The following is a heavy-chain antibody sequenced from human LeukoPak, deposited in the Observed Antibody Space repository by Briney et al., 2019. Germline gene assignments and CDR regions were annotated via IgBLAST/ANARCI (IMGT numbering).Heavy chain of an antibody. CDR1: GGSISSYY. Sequence: PSETLSLTCTVSGGSISSYYWRWIRQPPGKVLEWIGCIYCSGSTNYNPSLKSRVTISVDTSKNQFSLKLSSVTAADTAVYYCARERYDILTGYVMDVWGKGTSVTVSS. D-gene: IGHD3-9*01. V-gene: IGHV4-59*01. J-gene: IGHJ6*03. CDR2: IYCSGST. CDR3: ARERYDILTGYVMDV.